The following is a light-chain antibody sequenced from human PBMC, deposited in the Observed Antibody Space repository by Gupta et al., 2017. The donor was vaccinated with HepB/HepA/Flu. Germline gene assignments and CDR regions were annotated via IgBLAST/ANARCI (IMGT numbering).Light chain of an antibody. CDR2: GAS. CDR1: QSVSSSY. V-gene: IGKV3-20*01. Sequence: EIVLTQSPGTLLLSPGERATLSCRASQSVSSSYLAWYQQKPGQAPRLLIYGASSRATGIPDRFSGSGSGTDFTLTISRLEPEDFAVYYCQQYGSSPNTFGQGTKLEIK. CDR3: QQYGSSPNT. J-gene: IGKJ2*01.